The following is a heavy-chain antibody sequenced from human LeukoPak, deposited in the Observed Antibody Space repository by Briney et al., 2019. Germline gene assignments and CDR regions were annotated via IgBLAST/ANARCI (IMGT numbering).Heavy chain of an antibody. J-gene: IGHJ4*02. V-gene: IGHV3-48*02. CDR1: GFIFSRNN. D-gene: IGHD1-1*01. CDR2: ISSSGTTI. Sequence: GGSLRLSCAASGFIFSRNNMNWVRQAPGKGLEWVSYISSSGTTIYYADSVKGRFTISKDNAKNSLYLQMNSLRDEDTAVYYCACARTGGAYFDYWGQGTLITVSS. CDR3: ACARTGGAYFDY.